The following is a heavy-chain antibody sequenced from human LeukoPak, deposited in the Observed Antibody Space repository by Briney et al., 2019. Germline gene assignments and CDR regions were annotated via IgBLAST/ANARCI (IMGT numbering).Heavy chain of an antibody. CDR3: TTVRVPMDLLQHFDY. CDR2: IKSKTDGGTT. V-gene: IGHV3-15*07. CDR1: GFTFSNAC. D-gene: IGHD3-10*01. J-gene: IGHJ4*02. Sequence: GGSLRLSCAASGFTFSNACMNWVRQAPGEGLEWVGRIKSKTDGGTTDYAAPVKGRFTISRDDSKNTPYLQMNSLKTEDTAVYYCTTVRVPMDLLQHFDYGGQGPLVTVPS.